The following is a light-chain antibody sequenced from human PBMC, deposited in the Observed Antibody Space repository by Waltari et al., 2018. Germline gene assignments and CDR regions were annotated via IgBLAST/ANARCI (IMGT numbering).Light chain of an antibody. J-gene: IGKJ2*01. CDR1: RNLLYSPTSTDF. CDR3: QQYYDTPYT. V-gene: IGKV4-1*01. Sequence: DIVMTQSPDSLVVSLGERAPINCKSSRNLLYSPTSTDFLAWYQQKPGQPPKLLIYWASTRESVVPARFTGSGSGTDFSLTISSLQAEDVAVYYCQQYYDTPYTFGQGTKLEIK. CDR2: WAS.